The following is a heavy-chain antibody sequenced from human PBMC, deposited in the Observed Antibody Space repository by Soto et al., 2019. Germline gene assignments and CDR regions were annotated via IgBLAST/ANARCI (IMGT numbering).Heavy chain of an antibody. CDR1: GYNFAGYW. V-gene: IGHV5-51*01. Sequence: GESLKISCKGSGYNFAGYWIAWVRQMPGKGLELMGIIYPSDSDTRYRPSFQGQVTISADKSISSAYLQWSSLRATDTAMYYCARGGVSTRTFDYWGQGTPVTVSS. J-gene: IGHJ4*02. D-gene: IGHD3-3*01. CDR3: ARGGVSTRTFDY. CDR2: IYPSDSDT.